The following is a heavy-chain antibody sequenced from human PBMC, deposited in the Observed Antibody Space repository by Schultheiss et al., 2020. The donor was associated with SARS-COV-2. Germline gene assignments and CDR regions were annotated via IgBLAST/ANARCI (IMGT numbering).Heavy chain of an antibody. CDR2: ISSSSSCV. Sequence: GGSLRLSCAASGFTFRSYSMNWVRQAPGKGLEWVSTISSSSSCVYYADSVKGRFTISRDNAKNSLYLQMNSLRAEDTAVYYCARGRITIVRVVDYWGQGTLVTVSS. V-gene: IGHV3-21*01. CDR1: GFTFRSYS. J-gene: IGHJ4*02. CDR3: ARGRITIVRVVDY. D-gene: IGHD3-10*01.